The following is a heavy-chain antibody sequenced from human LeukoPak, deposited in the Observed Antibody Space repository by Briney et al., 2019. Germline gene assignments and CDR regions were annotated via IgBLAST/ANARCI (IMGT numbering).Heavy chain of an antibody. J-gene: IGHJ3*02. CDR1: ADSPSSSKW. CDR3: ARLRWEPDAFDI. CDR2: IYYRGST. D-gene: IGHD1-26*01. V-gene: IGHV4-4*03. Sequence: PETLSLTCVVSADSPSSSKWWSWVRQPPGKGLEWIGKIYYRGSTNYNPSLKSRVTISVDKSKNQFSLKLGSVTAADTAVYYCARLRWEPDAFDIWGQGTMVTVSS.